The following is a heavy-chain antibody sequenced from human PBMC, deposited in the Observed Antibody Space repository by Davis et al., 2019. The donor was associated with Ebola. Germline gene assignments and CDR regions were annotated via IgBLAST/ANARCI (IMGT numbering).Heavy chain of an antibody. J-gene: IGHJ5*02. D-gene: IGHD3-10*01. V-gene: IGHV1-18*04. CDR2: INPNSGNT. CDR3: ARGYYYGS. Sequence: ASVKVSCKASGYTFTGYYMHWVRQAPGQGLEWMGWINPNSGNTNYAQKLQGRVTMTTDTSTSTAYMELRSLRSEDTAVYYCARGYYYGSWGQGTLVTVSS. CDR1: GYTFTGYY.